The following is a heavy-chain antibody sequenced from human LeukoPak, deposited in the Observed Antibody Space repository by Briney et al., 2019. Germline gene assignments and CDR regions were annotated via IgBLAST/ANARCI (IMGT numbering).Heavy chain of an antibody. D-gene: IGHD6-13*01. J-gene: IGHJ4*02. CDR3: AGHHQAYSRTY. Sequence: GGSLRLSCAASGFTFSSYSMNWVRQAPGKGLEWVSSITATGNNVHYADSVKGRFTISRDNAKDTLYLQMNSLRAEDTAVYYCAGHHQAYSRTYWGQGTLVTVSS. CDR2: ITATGNNV. CDR1: GFTFSSYS. V-gene: IGHV3-21*01.